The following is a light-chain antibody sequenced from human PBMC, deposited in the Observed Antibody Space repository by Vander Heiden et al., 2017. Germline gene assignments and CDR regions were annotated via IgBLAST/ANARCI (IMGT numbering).Light chain of an antibody. J-gene: IGLJ3*02. V-gene: IGLV3-10*01. CDR1: ALPKKY. CDR2: EDS. CDR3: YSKDHNGDQV. Sequence: SYELPQPPSVSVSPGQTARITCSGAALPKKYVYWYQQKSGQAPVLVIYEDSKRHSGIPERFSGSSSGTVATLTITGAQVDDEGDYYCYSKDHNGDQVFGGGTLLAVL.